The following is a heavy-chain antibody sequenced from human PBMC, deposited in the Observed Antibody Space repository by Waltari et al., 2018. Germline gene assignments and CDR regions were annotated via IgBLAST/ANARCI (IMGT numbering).Heavy chain of an antibody. CDR1: GFTFSTDW. CDR2: INHDGGEK. J-gene: IGHJ3*02. V-gene: IGHV3-7*01. Sequence: EVQLVESGGGLVQPGGSLRLSCEASGFTFSTDWMDWVRPAPGKGLQWVDNINHDGGEKYYLDSVKGRFTISRDNAKKSVYLEMNSLRAEDTAIYYCSKRLDIWGRGTMVAVSS. CDR3: SKRLDI.